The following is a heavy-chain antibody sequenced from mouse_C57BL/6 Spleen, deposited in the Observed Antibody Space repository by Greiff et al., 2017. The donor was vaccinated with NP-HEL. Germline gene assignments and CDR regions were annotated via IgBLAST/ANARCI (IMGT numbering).Heavy chain of an antibody. J-gene: IGHJ4*01. CDR3: ARSEEYYAMDY. V-gene: IGHV1-80*01. CDR2: IYPGDGDT. Sequence: VQLQQSGASVKISCKASGYAFSSYWMNWVKQRPGKGLEWIGQIYPGDGDTNYNGKFKCKATLTADKSSSTAYMQLSSLTSEDSAVYFCARSEEYYAMDYWGQGTSVTVSS. CDR1: GYAFSSYW.